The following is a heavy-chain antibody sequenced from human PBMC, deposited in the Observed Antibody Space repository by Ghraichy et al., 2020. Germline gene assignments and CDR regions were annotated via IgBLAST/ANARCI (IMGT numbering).Heavy chain of an antibody. V-gene: IGHV3-74*01. CDR1: GFTLSNYW. J-gene: IGHJ4*02. D-gene: IGHD2-15*01. CDR2: INSYGSST. Sequence: GSLRLSCAASGFTLSNYWMHWVRQAPGKGLVWVSRINSYGSSTLYADSVKGRFTISRDNAKSTLYLQMNSLRAEDTAVYYCAREYCSGGRCFFGTGGSHFDYWGQGTLVTVSS. CDR3: AREYCSGGRCFFGTGGSHFDY.